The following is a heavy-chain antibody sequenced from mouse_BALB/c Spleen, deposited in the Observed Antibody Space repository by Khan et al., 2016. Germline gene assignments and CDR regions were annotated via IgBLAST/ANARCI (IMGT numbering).Heavy chain of an antibody. V-gene: IGHV1-61*01. D-gene: IGHD2-1*01. CDR3: TRSAYGNHPYYAMDY. CDR1: GYSFTRYW. J-gene: IGHJ4*01. Sequence: QVQLKQSGTELVRPGASVKLSCKASGYSFTRYWMNWVKQRPGQGLEWIGMIHPSDSESRLNQKFKDKATFTVDNSSSIAYMQLSSPTSEDSAVYYCTRSAYGNHPYYAMDYWGQGTSVTVSS. CDR2: IHPSDSES.